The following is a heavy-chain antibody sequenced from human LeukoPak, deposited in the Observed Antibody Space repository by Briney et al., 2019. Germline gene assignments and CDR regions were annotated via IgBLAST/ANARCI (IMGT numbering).Heavy chain of an antibody. CDR2: IYYSGST. CDR1: GGSISSGDYY. V-gene: IGHV4-30-4*01. CDR3: ARVRGTYYGSGPYYYYGMDV. Sequence: SETLSLTCTVSGGSISSGDYYWSWIRQPPGKGLEWIGYIYYSGSTYYNPSLKSRVTISVDTSRNQFSLKLSSVTVADTAVYYCARVRGTYYGSGPYYYYGMDVWGQGTTVTVSS. D-gene: IGHD3-10*01. J-gene: IGHJ6*02.